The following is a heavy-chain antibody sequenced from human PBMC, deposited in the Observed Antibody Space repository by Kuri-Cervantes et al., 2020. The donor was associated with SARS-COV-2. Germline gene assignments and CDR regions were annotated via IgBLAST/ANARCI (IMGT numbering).Heavy chain of an antibody. CDR3: ATFSYYYVSSGSLIDDHFHH. Sequence: LSPTCAASGFTVSVNYTGRVRQAPGKGLEWGSSISSSSSYIYYADSVKGRFTIPRDNPKNSLYLQMNSLRAAETAVYYCATFSYYYVSSGSLIDDHFHHWGQGTLVTVSS. CDR1: GFTVSVNY. CDR2: ISSSSSYI. D-gene: IGHD3-22*01. J-gene: IGHJ1*01. V-gene: IGHV3-21*01.